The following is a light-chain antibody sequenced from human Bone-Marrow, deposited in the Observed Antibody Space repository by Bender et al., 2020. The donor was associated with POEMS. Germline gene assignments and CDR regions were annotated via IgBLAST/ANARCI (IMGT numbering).Light chain of an antibody. CDR1: NLGEKN. Sequence: SYVLAQPPSVSVSPGQTATITCSVDNLGEKNACWYQQKPGQSPLLVIYQDDRRPSGIPERFSGSNSGNTATLTISGTQAMDEADYYCQSWDSGTVVFGGGTKLTVL. J-gene: IGLJ2*01. V-gene: IGLV3-1*01. CDR3: QSWDSGTVV. CDR2: QDD.